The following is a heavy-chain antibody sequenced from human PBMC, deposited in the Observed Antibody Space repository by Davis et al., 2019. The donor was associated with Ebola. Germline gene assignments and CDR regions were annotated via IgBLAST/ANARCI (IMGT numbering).Heavy chain of an antibody. J-gene: IGHJ3*02. CDR3: ARHGGRGDYFVDI. CDR2: IYYSGST. D-gene: IGHD4-17*01. Sequence: MPSETLSLTCSVSGGSISGYYWTWIRQPPGKGLEWIGYIYYSGSTNYNPSLKSRVTISVDTSKNQFSLKLSSVTAADTAVYYCARHGGRGDYFVDIWGQGTMVTVSS. CDR1: GGSISGYY. V-gene: IGHV4-59*08.